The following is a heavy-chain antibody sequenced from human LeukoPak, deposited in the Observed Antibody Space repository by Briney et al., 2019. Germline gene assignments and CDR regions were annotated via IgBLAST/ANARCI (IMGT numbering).Heavy chain of an antibody. V-gene: IGHV4-61*01. CDR3: AREGTRWDN. D-gene: IGHD4-23*01. J-gene: IGHJ4*02. CDR1: GGSVSSGNYY. Sequence: PPETPSLTCTVSGGSVSSGNYYWSWIRQPPGKGLEWIGYIYYSGSTNYNPSLKSRVTISVDTSKNQFSLKLSSVTAADTAVYYCAREGTRWDNWGQEPLVTVSS. CDR2: IYYSGST.